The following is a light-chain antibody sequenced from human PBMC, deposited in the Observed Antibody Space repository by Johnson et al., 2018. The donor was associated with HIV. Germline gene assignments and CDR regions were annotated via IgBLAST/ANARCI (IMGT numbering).Light chain of an antibody. Sequence: SVLTQPPSVSAAPGQKVTISCSGSSSNIGNNYVSWYQQLPGTAPKLLIYESNKRPSGIPDRFSGSKSGTSATLGITGLQTGDEADYYCGTWDSSLSAGGVFGTGTKVTVL. CDR3: GTWDSSLSAGGV. CDR2: ESN. J-gene: IGLJ1*01. CDR1: SSNIGNNY. V-gene: IGLV1-51*02.